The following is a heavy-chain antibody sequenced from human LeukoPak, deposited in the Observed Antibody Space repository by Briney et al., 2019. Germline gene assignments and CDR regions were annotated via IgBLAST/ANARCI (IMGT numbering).Heavy chain of an antibody. CDR1: GFTFSSYG. D-gene: IGHD3-10*01. Sequence: PGGSLRLSCAASGFTFSSYGMHWVRQAPGKGLEWVAFIRYDGSNKYYADSVKGQFTISRDNSKNTLYLQMNSLRAEDTAVYYCAKDLERGFLFLFDYWGQGTLVTVSS. CDR3: AKDLERGFLFLFDY. CDR2: IRYDGSNK. J-gene: IGHJ4*02. V-gene: IGHV3-30*02.